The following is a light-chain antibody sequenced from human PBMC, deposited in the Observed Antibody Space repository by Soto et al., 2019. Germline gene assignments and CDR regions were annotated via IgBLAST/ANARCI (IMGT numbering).Light chain of an antibody. CDR3: HQFYGTPFT. CDR2: WAS. Sequence: DIVMTQSPDSLAVSRGERATINCKASQSVLYNSNNKNYLAWYQQKPGHPPRLLIYWASTRESGVPDRFSGSGSETDFTLPISSLQAEDVAVYYCHQFYGTPFTFGPGTKVDIK. J-gene: IGKJ3*01. V-gene: IGKV4-1*01. CDR1: QSVLYNSNNKNY.